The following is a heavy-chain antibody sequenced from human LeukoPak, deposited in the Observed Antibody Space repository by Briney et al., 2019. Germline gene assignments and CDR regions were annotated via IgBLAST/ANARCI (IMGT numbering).Heavy chain of an antibody. CDR1: GFTFSDYY. V-gene: IGHV3-11*01. D-gene: IGHD6-13*01. CDR2: ISSSGSTI. CDR3: ARESSSSWFFDY. Sequence: GSLRLSCAASGFTFSDYYMSWIRQAPGEGLEWVSYISSSGSTIYYADSVKGRFTISRDNAKNSLYLQMNSLRAEDTAVYYRARESSSSWFFDYWGQGTLVTVSS. J-gene: IGHJ4*02.